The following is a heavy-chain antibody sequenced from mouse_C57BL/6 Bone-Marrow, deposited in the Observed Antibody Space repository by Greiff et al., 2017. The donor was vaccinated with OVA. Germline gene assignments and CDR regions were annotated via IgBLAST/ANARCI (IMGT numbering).Heavy chain of an antibody. CDR1: GYTFTSYW. V-gene: IGHV1-69*01. D-gene: IGHD1-1*01. Sequence: QVQLQQPGAELVMPGASVKLSCKASGYTFTSYWMHWVKQRPGQGLEWIGEIDPSDSYTNYNQKFKGKSTLTVDKSSSTAYMQLSSLTSEDSAVYYCARWGVVATGLFYFDYWGQGTTLTVSS. J-gene: IGHJ2*01. CDR2: IDPSDSYT. CDR3: ARWGVVATGLFYFDY.